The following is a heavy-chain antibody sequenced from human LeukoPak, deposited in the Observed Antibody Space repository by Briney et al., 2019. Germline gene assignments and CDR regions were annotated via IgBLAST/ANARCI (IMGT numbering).Heavy chain of an antibody. CDR2: IRYDGSNK. Sequence: GGSLRLSCAASGFTFSSYGMHWVRQAPGKGLEWVAFIRYDGSNKYYADSVKGRFTISRDNSKNTLYLQMNSPRAEDTAVYYCAKDKITMIVVVIPLCDYWGQGTLVTVSS. J-gene: IGHJ4*02. CDR3: AKDKITMIVVVIPLCDY. D-gene: IGHD3-22*01. V-gene: IGHV3-30*02. CDR1: GFTFSSYG.